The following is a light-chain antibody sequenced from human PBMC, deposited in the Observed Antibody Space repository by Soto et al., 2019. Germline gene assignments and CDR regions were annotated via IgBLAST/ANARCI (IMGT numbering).Light chain of an antibody. J-gene: IGLJ3*02. V-gene: IGLV2-14*01. CDR2: EVS. CDR3: SAYTSSRTWV. CDR1: SSDVGGYNY. Sequence: QSALTQPASVSGSHGQSITISCTGTSSDVGGYNYVSWYQQHPGKAPKLMIYEVSNRPSGVSNRFSGSKSGNTASLTISGLQAEDEADYYCSAYTSSRTWVFGGGTTLTVL.